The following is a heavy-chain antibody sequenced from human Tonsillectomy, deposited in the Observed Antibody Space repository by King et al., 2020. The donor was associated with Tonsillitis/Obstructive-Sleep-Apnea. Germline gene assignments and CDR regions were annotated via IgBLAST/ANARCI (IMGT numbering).Heavy chain of an antibody. J-gene: IGHJ1*01. Sequence: VQLQQSGPGLVKPSQTLSLTCAISGDSVSSNTATWNWIRRSPSRGLEWLGRTYYRSKWFNDYAVSVKSRIIINPDTSKNQFSLQLNSVTPEDTAVYYCARSAYFQEYFPEWGQGTLVTVSS. CDR2: TYYRSKWFN. V-gene: IGHV6-1*01. D-gene: IGHD2/OR15-2a*01. CDR1: GDSVSSNTAT. CDR3: ARSAYFQEYFPE.